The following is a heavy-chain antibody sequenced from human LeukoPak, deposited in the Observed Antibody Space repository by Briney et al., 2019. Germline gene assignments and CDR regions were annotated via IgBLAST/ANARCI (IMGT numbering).Heavy chain of an antibody. CDR2: THYSGST. D-gene: IGHD5-24*01. Sequence: AETLSLPCTVSGVSISRYYWTWTPQPPGKGLEWIGYTHYSGSTNYNASLESRVTISVDTSKNQFSLKLTSVTAADTAVYYCARDDSRDGSNYNSYGTDVWGQGTTVTVSS. CDR3: ARDDSRDGSNYNSYGTDV. V-gene: IGHV4-59*01. CDR1: GVSISRYY. J-gene: IGHJ6*02.